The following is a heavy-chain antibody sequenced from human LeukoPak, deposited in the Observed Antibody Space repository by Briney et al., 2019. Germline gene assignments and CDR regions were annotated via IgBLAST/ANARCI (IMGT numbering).Heavy chain of an antibody. CDR2: FDPEDGET. CDR1: GYTLTELS. Sequence: ASVKVSCKVSGYTLTELSMHWVRQAPGKGLEWMGGFDPEDGETIYAQKFQGRVTMTEDTSTDTAYMELSSLRSEDTAVYYCATVRDRVDIVATIIRGAFDIWGQGTMVTVSS. D-gene: IGHD5-12*01. J-gene: IGHJ3*02. V-gene: IGHV1-24*01. CDR3: ATVRDRVDIVATIIRGAFDI.